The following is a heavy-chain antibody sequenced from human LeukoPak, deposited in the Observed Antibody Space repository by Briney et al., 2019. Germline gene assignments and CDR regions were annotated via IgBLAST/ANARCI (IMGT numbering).Heavy chain of an antibody. D-gene: IGHD5-24*01. CDR1: GGSISSGGYY. Sequence: KPSKTLSLTCTVSGGSISSGGYYWSWIRQPPGKGLEWIGYIYHSGSTYYNPSLKSRVTISVDRSKNQFSLKLSSVTAADTAVYYCARDFGREDEERWPTWYFDYWGQGTLVTVSS. V-gene: IGHV4-30-2*01. CDR3: ARDFGREDEERWPTWYFDY. J-gene: IGHJ4*02. CDR2: IYHSGST.